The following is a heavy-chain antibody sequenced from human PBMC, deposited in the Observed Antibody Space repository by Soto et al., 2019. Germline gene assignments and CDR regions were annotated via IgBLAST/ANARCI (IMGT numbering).Heavy chain of an antibody. CDR3: ATGRVYFGSEY. Sequence: QVQLQESGPGLVKPLETLSLTCTVPGGSITSYYWSWVRQPPGKGLEWIGYIYYNGNINYNPSLKSPLTVALGTTKNPSSLRLSSVTAAYTAVYYCATGRVYFGSEYWGQGNLVTVPS. D-gene: IGHD3-10*01. V-gene: IGHV4-59*01. CDR1: GGSITSYY. J-gene: IGHJ4*02. CDR2: IYYNGNI.